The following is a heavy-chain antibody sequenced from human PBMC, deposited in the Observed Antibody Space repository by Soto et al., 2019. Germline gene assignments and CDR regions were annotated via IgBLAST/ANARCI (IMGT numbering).Heavy chain of an antibody. V-gene: IGHV3-30*18. J-gene: IGHJ6*02. CDR3: AKDIALVRGVIIDMDV. CDR2: ISYDGSNK. CDR1: GFTFSNYG. Sequence: ESGGGVVQPGRSLRLSCAASGFTFSNYGMHWVRQAPGKGLEWVAVISYDGSNKYYADSVKGRFTISRDNSKNTLSLQMNSLRDEDTAVYYCAKDIALVRGVIIDMDVWGQGTTVTVSS. D-gene: IGHD3-10*01.